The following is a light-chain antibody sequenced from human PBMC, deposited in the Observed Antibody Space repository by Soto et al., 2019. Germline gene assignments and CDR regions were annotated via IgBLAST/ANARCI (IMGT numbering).Light chain of an antibody. Sequence: TGTSSDVGGYNYVSWYQQHPGKAPKLMIYEVNKRPSGVPDRFSGSKSGNTASLTVSGLQAEDEADYYCSSYAGSSNVFGTGTKVTVL. CDR2: EVN. J-gene: IGLJ1*01. CDR1: SSDVGGYNY. V-gene: IGLV2-8*01. CDR3: SSYAGSSNV.